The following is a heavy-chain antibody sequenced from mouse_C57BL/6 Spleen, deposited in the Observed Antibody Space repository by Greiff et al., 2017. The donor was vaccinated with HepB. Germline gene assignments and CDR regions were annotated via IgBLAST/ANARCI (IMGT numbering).Heavy chain of an antibody. J-gene: IGHJ4*01. CDR2: IYPGDGDT. V-gene: IGHV1-80*01. CDR1: GYAFSSYW. D-gene: IGHD2-4*01. Sequence: QVQLQQSGAELVKPGASVKISCKASGYAFSSYWMNWVKQRPGKGLEWIGQIYPGDGDTNYNGKFKGKATLTADKSSSTAYMQLSSLTSEDSAVYFCARSCPMITTGGNYYAMDYWGQGTSVTVSS. CDR3: ARSCPMITTGGNYYAMDY.